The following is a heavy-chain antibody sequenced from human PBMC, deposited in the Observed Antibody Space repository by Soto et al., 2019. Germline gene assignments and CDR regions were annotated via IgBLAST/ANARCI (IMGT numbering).Heavy chain of an antibody. V-gene: IGHV1-8*01. CDR3: ARGQYYYDSSAHPLDY. CDR2: MNPNSGNT. D-gene: IGHD3-22*01. CDR1: GYTFTSYD. Sequence: ASLKVSCTASGYTFTSYDINWVRQATGQGLEWMGWMNPNSGNTGYAQKFQGRVTMTRNTSISTAYMELSSLRSEDTAVYYCARGQYYYDSSAHPLDYLGQATLVSVPS. J-gene: IGHJ4*02.